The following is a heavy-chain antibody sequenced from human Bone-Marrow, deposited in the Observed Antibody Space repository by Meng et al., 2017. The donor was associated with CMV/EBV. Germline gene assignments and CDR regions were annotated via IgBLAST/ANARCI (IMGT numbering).Heavy chain of an antibody. CDR2: INWNGGTT. CDR1: GFTFDDYG. V-gene: IGHV3-20*04. Sequence: GESLKISCAAPGFTFDDYGMSWVRQAPGKGLEWVSGINWNGGTTGYADSVKGRFTISRDNAKNSLYVQMNSLRAEDTALYYCARVRVHYYNSSGYYYFDYWGQGTLVTVSS. CDR3: ARVRVHYYNSSGYYYFDY. D-gene: IGHD3-22*01. J-gene: IGHJ4*02.